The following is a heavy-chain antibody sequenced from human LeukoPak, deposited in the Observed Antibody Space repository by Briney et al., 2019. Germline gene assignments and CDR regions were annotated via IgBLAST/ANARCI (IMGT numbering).Heavy chain of an antibody. D-gene: IGHD5-18*01. CDR1: GYTFTGYY. Sequence: SVKVSCKASGYTFTGYYMHWVRQAPGQGLEWMGGIIPMSGTVNNAQKFQGRVTITADKSTGTAYMELSSLRSDDTAVYYCARETGYAYGRAPLDYWGEGTLVTVSS. V-gene: IGHV1-69*06. CDR3: ARETGYAYGRAPLDY. CDR2: IIPMSGTV. J-gene: IGHJ4*02.